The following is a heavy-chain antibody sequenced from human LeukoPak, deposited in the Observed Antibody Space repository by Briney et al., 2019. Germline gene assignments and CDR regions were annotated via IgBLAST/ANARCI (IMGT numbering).Heavy chain of an antibody. D-gene: IGHD2/OR15-2a*01. Sequence: ASVKVSCTASGYSFSDFYIHWLRQAPGQGLEWLGWINPNSGGTNFAQYFQGRVTMTRDTSTSTVYMELSSLRSDNTAVYYCARPLGSLKEYWWFDPWGQGTLVTVSS. CDR1: GYSFSDFY. V-gene: IGHV1-2*02. J-gene: IGHJ5*02. CDR2: INPNSGGT. CDR3: ARPLGSLKEYWWFDP.